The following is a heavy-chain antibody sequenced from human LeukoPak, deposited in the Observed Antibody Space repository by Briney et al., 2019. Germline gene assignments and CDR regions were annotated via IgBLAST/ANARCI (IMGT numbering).Heavy chain of an antibody. CDR3: ARDFRRVIVVDPY. CDR1: GFTFSSYS. Sequence: GGSLRLSCAASGFTFSSYSMNWVRQAPGKGLEWVSYISSSSSTIYYADSVKGRFTISRDNAKNSLYLQMNSLRAEDTAVYYCARDFRRVIVVDPYWGQGTLVTVSS. CDR2: ISSSSSTI. J-gene: IGHJ4*02. V-gene: IGHV3-48*01. D-gene: IGHD3-22*01.